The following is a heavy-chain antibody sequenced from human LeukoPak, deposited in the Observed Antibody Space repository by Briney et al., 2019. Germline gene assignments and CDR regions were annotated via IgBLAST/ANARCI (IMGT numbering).Heavy chain of an antibody. D-gene: IGHD1-26*01. Sequence: PSETLSLTCTVSGGSISSYYWSWIRQPPGKGLEWIGYIYYGGSTNYNPSLKSRVTISVDTSKNQFSLKLSSVTAADTAVYYCARVSRGSNYYYYGMDVWGQGTTVTVSS. CDR1: GGSISSYY. CDR3: ARVSRGSNYYYYGMDV. J-gene: IGHJ6*02. V-gene: IGHV4-59*01. CDR2: IYYGGST.